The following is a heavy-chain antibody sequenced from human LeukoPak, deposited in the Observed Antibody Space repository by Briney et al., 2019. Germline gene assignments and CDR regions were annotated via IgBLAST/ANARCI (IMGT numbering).Heavy chain of an antibody. J-gene: IGHJ4*02. CDR3: PTRLDCSSTSCYANFDY. CDR1: GGSISSGDYY. CDR2: IYYSGST. V-gene: IGHV4-30-4*08. D-gene: IGHD2-2*01. Sequence: SQTLSLTCTVSGGSISSGDYYWSWIRQPPGKGLEWIGYIYYSGSTYYNPSLKSRVTISVDTSKNQFSLKLSSVTAADTAVYYCPTRLDCSSTSCYANFDYWGQGTLVTVSS.